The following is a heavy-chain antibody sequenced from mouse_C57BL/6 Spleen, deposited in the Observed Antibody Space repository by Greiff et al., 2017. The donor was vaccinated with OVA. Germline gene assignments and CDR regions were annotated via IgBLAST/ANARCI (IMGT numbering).Heavy chain of an antibody. D-gene: IGHD3-1*01. J-gene: IGHJ1*03. CDR3: AFGGFDV. CDR1: GYTFTSYW. CDR2: IDPSDSYT. V-gene: IGHV1-50*01. Sequence: QVQLQQPGAELVKPGASVKLSCKASGYTFTSYWMQWVKQRPGQGLEWIGEIDPSDSYTNYNQKFKGKATLTVDTASSTAYMQLSSLTSEDSAVYYCAFGGFDVWGTGTTVTVSS.